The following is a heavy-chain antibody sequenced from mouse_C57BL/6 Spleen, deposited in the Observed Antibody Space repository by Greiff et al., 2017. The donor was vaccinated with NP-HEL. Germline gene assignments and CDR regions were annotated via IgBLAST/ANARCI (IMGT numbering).Heavy chain of an antibody. CDR1: GYTFTDYY. J-gene: IGHJ4*01. V-gene: IGHV1-19*01. CDR2: INPYNGGT. CDR3: ARRMDY. Sequence: EVHLVESGPVLVKPGASVKMSCKASGYTFTDYYMNWVKQSHGKSLEWIGVINPYNGGTSYNQKFKGKATLTVDKSSSTAYMELNSLTSEDSAVYYCARRMDYWGQGTSVTVSS.